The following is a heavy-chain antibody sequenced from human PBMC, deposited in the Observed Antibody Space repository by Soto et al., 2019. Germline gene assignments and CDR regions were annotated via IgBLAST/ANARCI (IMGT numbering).Heavy chain of an antibody. CDR1: GFSLSTSGVG. CDR2: IYWDDDK. D-gene: IGHD2-15*01. V-gene: IGHV2-5*02. CDR3: AHFRYCSGGSCYYFDY. Sequence: QITLKESGPTLVKPTQTLTLTCTFSGFSLSTSGVGVGWIRQPPGKALEWLALIYWDDDKSYSPSLKSRLTITNDTSKTQVVLTMTNMDPVDTATYYCAHFRYCSGGSCYYFDYWGQGTLVTVSS. J-gene: IGHJ4*02.